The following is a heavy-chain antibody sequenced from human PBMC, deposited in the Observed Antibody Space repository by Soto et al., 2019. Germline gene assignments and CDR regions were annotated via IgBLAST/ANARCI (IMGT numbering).Heavy chain of an antibody. J-gene: IGHJ4*02. CDR3: AKDLEQWLVRYYFDY. V-gene: IGHV3-23*01. D-gene: IGHD6-19*01. CDR2: ISGSGGST. CDR1: GFTFSSYA. Sequence: VQLLESGGGLVQPGGSLRLSCAASGFTFSSYAMSWVRQAPGKGLEWVSAISGSGGSTYYADSVKGRFTISRDNSKNTLYLQMNSLRADDTAVYYCAKDLEQWLVRYYFDYWGQGTLVTVSS.